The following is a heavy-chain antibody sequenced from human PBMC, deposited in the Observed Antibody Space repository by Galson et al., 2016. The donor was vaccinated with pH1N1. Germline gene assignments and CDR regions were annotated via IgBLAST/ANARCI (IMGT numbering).Heavy chain of an antibody. CDR3: ARAPVAAAGDWFDP. J-gene: IGHJ5*02. CDR2: TYYRSEWYH. V-gene: IGHV6-1*01. D-gene: IGHD6-13*01. Sequence: CAISGDSVSSNSVAWNWIRQSPSRGLEWLGRTYYRSEWYHDYAVSARSRITINPDTSKNHFSLRLTSVTPEDTAVDYCARAPVAAAGDWFDPWGQGTQVTVSS. CDR1: GDSVSSNSVA.